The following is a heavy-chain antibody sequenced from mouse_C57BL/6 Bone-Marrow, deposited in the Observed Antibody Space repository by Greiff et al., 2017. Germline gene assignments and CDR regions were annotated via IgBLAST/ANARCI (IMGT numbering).Heavy chain of an antibody. J-gene: IGHJ2*01. Sequence: DVQLVESGGGLVKPGGSLKLSCAASGFTFSSYAMSWVRQTPEKRLEWVATLSDGGSYTYYPDNVKGRFTISRDNAKNNLYLQMSHLKSEDTAMYYCAREGLITPPFDYWGEGTTLTVSS. D-gene: IGHD1-1*01. V-gene: IGHV5-4*01. CDR3: AREGLITPPFDY. CDR2: LSDGGSYT. CDR1: GFTFSSYA.